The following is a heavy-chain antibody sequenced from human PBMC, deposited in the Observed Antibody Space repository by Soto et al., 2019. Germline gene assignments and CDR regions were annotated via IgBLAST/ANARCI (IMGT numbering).Heavy chain of an antibody. D-gene: IGHD3-3*01. Sequence: EVQLLESGGGLVQPGGSLRLSCAASGFIFSNHAMSWVRQSPGKGLEWVSGTSDSGGSTYYADSMNGRFTISRDNSKNTPYLQMNSLRAEDTAVYYCAKVGLSIFGVMDSWGQEALVTVSS. CDR3: AKVGLSIFGVMDS. CDR1: GFIFSNHA. CDR2: TSDSGGST. J-gene: IGHJ5*02. V-gene: IGHV3-23*01.